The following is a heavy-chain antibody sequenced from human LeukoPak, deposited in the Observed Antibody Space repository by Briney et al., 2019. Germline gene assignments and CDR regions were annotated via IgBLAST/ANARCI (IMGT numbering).Heavy chain of an antibody. V-gene: IGHV4-4*07. J-gene: IGHJ4*02. CDR1: GGSISSYY. CDR2: IYTSGST. CDR3: ARGQWTLGAVVYYFDY. Sequence: SETLSLTCTVSGGSISSYYWSWIRQPAGKGLEWIGRIYTSGSTNYNPSLKSRVTMSVDTSKNQFSLKLSSVTAADTAVYYCARGQWTLGAVVYYFDYWGQGTLVTVSS. D-gene: IGHD2-15*01.